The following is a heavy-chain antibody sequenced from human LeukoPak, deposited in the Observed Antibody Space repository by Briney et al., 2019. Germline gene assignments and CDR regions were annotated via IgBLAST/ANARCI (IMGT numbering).Heavy chain of an antibody. J-gene: IGHJ4*02. V-gene: IGHV1-46*01. CDR1: GYTFTSYY. D-gene: IGHD3-10*01. CDR3: AREGGVLWFGELPTKKYYFDY. Sequence: GASVKVSCKASGYTFTSYYMHWVRQAPGQGLEWMGIINPSGGSTSYAQKFQGRVTMTRDMSTSTVYMELSSLRSEDTAVYYCAREGGVLWFGELPTKKYYFDYWGQGTLVTVSS. CDR2: INPSGGST.